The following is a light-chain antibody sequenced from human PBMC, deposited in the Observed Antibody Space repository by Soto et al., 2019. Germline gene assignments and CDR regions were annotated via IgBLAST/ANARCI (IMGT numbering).Light chain of an antibody. CDR1: QRIYTN. Sequence: EIVMTQSPATLSVSPGERVTLSCWASQRIYTNLAWYQHAPGQAPRLLISGASTGATGLPSRFSGSLSGPAFALTIGSLQSEDVAVYYCQQCHHLPVTFGGGTKVEIK. V-gene: IGKV3-15*01. CDR2: GAS. CDR3: QQCHHLPVT. J-gene: IGKJ4*01.